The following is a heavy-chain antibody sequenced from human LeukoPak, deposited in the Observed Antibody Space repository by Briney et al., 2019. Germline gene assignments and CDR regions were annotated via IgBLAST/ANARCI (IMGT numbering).Heavy chain of an antibody. V-gene: IGHV1-69*05. CDR3: AVYSSGWYGENYYFDY. Sequence: ASVKVSCKASGGTFSSYAISWVRQAPGQGLEWMGRIIPIFGTANYAQKFQGRVTITTDESTSTAYTELSSLRSEDTAVYYCAVYSSGWYGENYYFDYWGQGTLVTVSS. J-gene: IGHJ4*02. CDR2: IIPIFGTA. D-gene: IGHD6-19*01. CDR1: GGTFSSYA.